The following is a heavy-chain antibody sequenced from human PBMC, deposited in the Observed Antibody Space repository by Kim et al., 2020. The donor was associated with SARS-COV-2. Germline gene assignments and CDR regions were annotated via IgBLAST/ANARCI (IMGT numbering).Heavy chain of an antibody. Sequence: ESVKGRLTSSRDNAKNSLYLQMESLRAEDTAFYYCAKAMGGDSDYYYGMDVWGLGTTVTVSS. V-gene: IGHV3-9*01. J-gene: IGHJ6*02. CDR3: AKAMGGDSDYYYGMDV. D-gene: IGHD2-21*02.